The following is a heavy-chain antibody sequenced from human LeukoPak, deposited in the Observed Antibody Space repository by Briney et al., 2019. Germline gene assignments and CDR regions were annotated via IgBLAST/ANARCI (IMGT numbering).Heavy chain of an antibody. V-gene: IGHV4-34*01. Sequence: SGTLSLTCAVYGGSFSGYYWSWIRQPPGEGLEWIGEINHSGSTNYNPSLKSRVTISVDTSKNQFSLKLSSVTAADAAVYYCARGRSGYSSGWYWLDPWGQGTLVTVSS. CDR1: GGSFSGYY. J-gene: IGHJ5*02. CDR3: ARGRSGYSSGWYWLDP. CDR2: INHSGST. D-gene: IGHD6-19*01.